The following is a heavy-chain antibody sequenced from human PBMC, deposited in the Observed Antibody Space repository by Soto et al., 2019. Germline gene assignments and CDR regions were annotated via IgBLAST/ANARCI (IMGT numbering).Heavy chain of an antibody. V-gene: IGHV4-59*08. CDR3: ARHEGI. J-gene: IGHJ3*02. CDR1: GGSISSYY. CDR2: IYYSGST. Sequence: QVQLQESGPGLVKPSETLSLTCTVSGGSISSYYWSWIRQPPGKGLEWIGYIYYSGSTNYNPSLKSRVTISVDTSKNQFSLKLSSVTAADTAVYYCARHEGIWGQGTMVTVSS.